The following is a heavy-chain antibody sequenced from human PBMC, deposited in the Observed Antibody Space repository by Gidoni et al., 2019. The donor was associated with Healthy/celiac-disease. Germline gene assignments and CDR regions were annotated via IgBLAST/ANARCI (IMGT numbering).Heavy chain of an antibody. CDR1: GFTFSSYG. V-gene: IGHV3-33*01. Sequence: QVQLVESGGGVVQPGRSLRLSCAASGFTFSSYGMHWVRQAPGKGLEWVAVIWYDGSNKYYADSVKGRFTISRDNSKNTLYLQMNSLRAEDTAVYYCARDSGDFWSGYYYGMDVWGQGTTVTVSS. J-gene: IGHJ6*02. D-gene: IGHD3-3*01. CDR2: IWYDGSNK. CDR3: ARDSGDFWSGYYYGMDV.